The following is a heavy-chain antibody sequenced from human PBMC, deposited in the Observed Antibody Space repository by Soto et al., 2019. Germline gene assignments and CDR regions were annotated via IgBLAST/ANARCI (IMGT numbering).Heavy chain of an antibody. Sequence: SETLSLTCAVSGGSISSGGYSWSWIRQPPGKGLEWIGYIYHSGSTYYNPSLKSRVTISIDRSKNQFSLKLSSVTAADTAVYYCVRVPDYWGQGILVTVSS. CDR2: IYHSGST. V-gene: IGHV4-30-2*01. CDR3: VRVPDY. CDR1: GGSISSGGYS. D-gene: IGHD2-2*01. J-gene: IGHJ4*02.